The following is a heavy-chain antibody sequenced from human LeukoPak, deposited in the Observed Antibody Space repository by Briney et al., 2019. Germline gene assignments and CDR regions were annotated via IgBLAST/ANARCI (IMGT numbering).Heavy chain of an antibody. V-gene: IGHV1-2*02. J-gene: IGHJ4*02. CDR1: GYTFTGHY. CDR2: INPNSGGT. Sequence: ASVKVSCKASGYTFTGHYIHWVRQAPGQGLEWMGWINPNSGGTKFAQKFQGRVTLTRDTSTTTVHMELSSLTSDDTAVYYCAREAGAFDYWGQGTLVTVSS. D-gene: IGHD1-26*01. CDR3: AREAGAFDY.